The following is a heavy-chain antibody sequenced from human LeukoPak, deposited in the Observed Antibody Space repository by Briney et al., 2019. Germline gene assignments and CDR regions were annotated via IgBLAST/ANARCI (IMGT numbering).Heavy chain of an antibody. V-gene: IGHV4-59*01. CDR1: GGSISDYY. CDR2: IYYSGST. Sequence: SETLSLTCTVAGGSISDYYWNWIRQPPGKGLEWIGYIYYSGSTTYNPSLKSRVTMSVDTAKNQFSLKLRSVTAADTAVYYCARGDFCSSTNCYLRPMDVWGKGTTVTVSS. CDR3: ARGDFCSSTNCYLRPMDV. D-gene: IGHD2-2*01. J-gene: IGHJ6*03.